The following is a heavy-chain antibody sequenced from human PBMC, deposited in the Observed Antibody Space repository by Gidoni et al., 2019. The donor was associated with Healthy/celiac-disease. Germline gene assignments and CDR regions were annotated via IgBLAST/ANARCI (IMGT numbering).Heavy chain of an antibody. J-gene: IGHJ5*02. Sequence: QLQLQESGPGLVKPSETLSLTCTVSGCSISSNSYYWGWIRQPPGKGLEWIGSIYYSGSTYYNPSLKSRVTISVDTSKNQFSLKLSSVTAADTAVYYCARQARRSSSSLGWFDPWGQGTLVTVSS. CDR2: IYYSGST. D-gene: IGHD6-6*01. CDR3: ARQARRSSSSLGWFDP. CDR1: GCSISSNSYY. V-gene: IGHV4-39*01.